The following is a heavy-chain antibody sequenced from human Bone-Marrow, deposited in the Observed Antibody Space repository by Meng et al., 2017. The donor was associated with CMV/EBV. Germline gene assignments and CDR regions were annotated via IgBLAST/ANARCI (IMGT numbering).Heavy chain of an antibody. D-gene: IGHD2-2*01. J-gene: IGHJ5*02. Sequence: SGYTFAGYCKHWGRPVPGQGLEWMGWINTNSGGTNYAQKFQGRVTMTRDTSISTAYMELSRLRSDDTAVYYCARVGVPAAITPWFDHWGQGTLVTVSS. CDR3: ARVGVPAAITPWFDH. V-gene: IGHV1-2*02. CDR1: GYTFAGYC. CDR2: INTNSGGT.